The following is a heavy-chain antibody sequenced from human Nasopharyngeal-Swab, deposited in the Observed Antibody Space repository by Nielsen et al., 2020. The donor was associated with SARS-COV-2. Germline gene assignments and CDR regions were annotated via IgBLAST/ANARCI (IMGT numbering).Heavy chain of an antibody. CDR1: GFTFSSYT. D-gene: IGHD3-3*01. J-gene: IGHJ5*01. V-gene: IGHV3-48*04. CDR3: ARSPSARKSTIFGVHDTDWFDS. CDR2: ISSSTSTI. Sequence: GEPLKISCAASGFTFSSYTMNWVRQAPGMGLEWVSYISSSTSTIYYTDSVKGRFTVSRDNAKNSLYLQMNSLRAEDTAVYYCARSPSARKSTIFGVHDTDWFDSWGQGTLVTVSS.